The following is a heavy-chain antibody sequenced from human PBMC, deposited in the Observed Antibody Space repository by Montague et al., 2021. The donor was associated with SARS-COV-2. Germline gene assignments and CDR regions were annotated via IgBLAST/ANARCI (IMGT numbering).Heavy chain of an antibody. J-gene: IGHJ4*02. CDR2: IYCDDDK. V-gene: IGHV2-5*02. D-gene: IGHD3-10*01. CDR3: AHRAGKWFGESRKYYFDY. CDR1: GFSLSTSGVG. Sequence: PALVKPTQTLTLTCTFSGFSLSTSGVGVGWFRKPPGKALEWLALIYCDDDKHYSPSLKRGLTITKDTSNNQVVLTMTNMDPVDTATYYCAHRAGKWFGESRKYYFDYWGQGTLVTVSS.